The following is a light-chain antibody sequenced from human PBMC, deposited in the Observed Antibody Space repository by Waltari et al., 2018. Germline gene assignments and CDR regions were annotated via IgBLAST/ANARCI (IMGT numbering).Light chain of an antibody. V-gene: IGKV1-39*01. Sequence: DIQMTQSPSSLPASVGDRVTITCRASQSISNYLNWYQHKPGTAPKLLVYVGSIVQSGVPSRFSGRGSGTDFTLTISSLQLEDLATYYCQQSYKAPYTFGQGTNVEIK. CDR3: QQSYKAPYT. CDR2: VGS. J-gene: IGKJ2*01. CDR1: QSISNY.